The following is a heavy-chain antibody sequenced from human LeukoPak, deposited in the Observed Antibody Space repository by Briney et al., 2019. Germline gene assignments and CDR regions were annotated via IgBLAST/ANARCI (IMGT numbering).Heavy chain of an antibody. Sequence: PGGSLRLSCAASGLTFSRHAMSWIRQAPGKGLEWVSYISSSGRTIYYADSVKGRFTISRDNAKNSLYLQMNSLSAEDTAMYYCARIGSTGYYPFYYYYMDVWGKGTTVTVSS. CDR2: ISSSGRTI. V-gene: IGHV3-11*01. CDR1: GLTFSRHA. CDR3: ARIGSTGYYPFYYYYMDV. D-gene: IGHD3-9*01. J-gene: IGHJ6*03.